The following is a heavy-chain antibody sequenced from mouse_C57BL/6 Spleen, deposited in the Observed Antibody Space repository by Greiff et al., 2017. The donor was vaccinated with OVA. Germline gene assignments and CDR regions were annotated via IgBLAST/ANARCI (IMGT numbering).Heavy chain of an antibody. CDR2: ISSGGSYT. J-gene: IGHJ2*01. V-gene: IGHV5-6*01. CDR3: ARQNSSGWYYFDY. Sequence: DVQLVESGGDLVKPGGSLKLSCAASGFTFSSYGMSWVRQTPDKRLEWVATISSGGSYTYYPDSVKGRFTISRDNAKNTLYLQMSSLKSEDTAMYYCARQNSSGWYYFDYWGQGTTLTVSS. CDR1: GFTFSSYG. D-gene: IGHD3-2*02.